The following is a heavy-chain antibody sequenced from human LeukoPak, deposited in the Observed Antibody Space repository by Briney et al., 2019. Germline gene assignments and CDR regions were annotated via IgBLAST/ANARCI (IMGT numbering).Heavy chain of an antibody. Sequence: GGSLRLSCAASGFTVSSNYMSWVRQAPGKGLEWVSVIYSGGSTYYADSVKGRFTISRDNSKNTLYLQMNSLRAEDTAVYYCARAPLYYDFWSGYSVSYYYYYGMDVWGQGTTVTVSS. D-gene: IGHD3-3*01. J-gene: IGHJ6*02. CDR1: GFTVSSNY. V-gene: IGHV3-53*01. CDR2: IYSGGST. CDR3: ARAPLYYDFWSGYSVSYYYYYGMDV.